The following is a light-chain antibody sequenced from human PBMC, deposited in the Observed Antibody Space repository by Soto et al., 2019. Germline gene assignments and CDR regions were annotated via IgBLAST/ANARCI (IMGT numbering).Light chain of an antibody. CDR1: QAIGAW. V-gene: IGKV1-12*02. Sequence: DIQMTQSPSSLSASVGDRVTITCRASQAIGAWLAWFQQKPGKAPKLLIYDASNLQSGVPPRFSGSGSGTDFTLTISTLQPEDFATYYCQQAYGLPFTFGPGTKVDIK. J-gene: IGKJ3*01. CDR3: QQAYGLPFT. CDR2: DAS.